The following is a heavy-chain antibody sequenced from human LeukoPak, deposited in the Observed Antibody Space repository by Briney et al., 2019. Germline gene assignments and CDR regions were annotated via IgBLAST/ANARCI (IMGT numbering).Heavy chain of an antibody. D-gene: IGHD6-25*01. Sequence: SETLSLTCTVSGGSTSSYYWSWIRQPPGKGLKWIGYIYYSGSTNYNPSLKSRVTISVDTSKNQFSLILSSVTAADTAVYYCARDFGPRAAAHRYYGMDVWGQGTPVTVSS. CDR3: ARDFGPRAAAHRYYGMDV. V-gene: IGHV4-59*01. CDR1: GGSTSSYY. CDR2: IYYSGST. J-gene: IGHJ6*02.